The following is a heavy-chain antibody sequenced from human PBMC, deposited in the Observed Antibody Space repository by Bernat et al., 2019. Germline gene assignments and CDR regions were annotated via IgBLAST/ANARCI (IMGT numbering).Heavy chain of an antibody. CDR3: AKDPIAAAGKEQWLASYYYGMDV. CDR1: GFTFSSYA. V-gene: IGHV3-23*01. D-gene: IGHD6-13*01. CDR2: ISGSGGST. Sequence: EVQLLESGGGLVQPGGSLRLSCAASGFTFSSYAMSWVRQAPGKGLEWVSAISGSGGSTYYADSVKGRFTISRDNSKNTLYLQMNSLRAEDTAVYYCAKDPIAAAGKEQWLASYYYGMDVWGQGTTVTVSS. J-gene: IGHJ6*02.